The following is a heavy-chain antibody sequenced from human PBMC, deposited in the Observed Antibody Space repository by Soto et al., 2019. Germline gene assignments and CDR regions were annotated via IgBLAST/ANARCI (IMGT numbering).Heavy chain of an antibody. CDR3: ARSCSGGSCSRGWFDP. CDR2: IIPIFGTA. D-gene: IGHD2-15*01. J-gene: IGHJ5*02. Sequence: SVKVSCKASGGTFSSYAISWVRQAPGQGLEWMGGIIPIFGTANYAQKFQGRVTITADESTSTAYMELSSLRSEDTAVYYCARSCSGGSCSRGWFDPWGQGTLVTVPS. CDR1: GGTFSSYA. V-gene: IGHV1-69*13.